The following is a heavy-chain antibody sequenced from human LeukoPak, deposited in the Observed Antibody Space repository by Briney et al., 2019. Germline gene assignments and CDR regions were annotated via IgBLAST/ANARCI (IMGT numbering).Heavy chain of an antibody. CDR1: GDSISGVDYY. J-gene: IGHJ4*02. Sequence: SETLSLTCTVSGDSISGVDYYWSWIRQHPGKGLEWIGYIYYSGSTFYNPSLKSRVTISVDTSKNQFSLNLSSVTAADTAVYYCARDRDYYGSGSSGYFDYWGQGTPVTVSS. CDR2: IYYSGST. CDR3: ARDRDYYGSGSSGYFDY. D-gene: IGHD3-10*01. V-gene: IGHV4-31*03.